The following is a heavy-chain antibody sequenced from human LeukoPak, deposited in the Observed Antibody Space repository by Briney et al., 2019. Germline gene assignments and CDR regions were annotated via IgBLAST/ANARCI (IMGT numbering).Heavy chain of an antibody. Sequence: GESLKISCKGSGYSFTSYWIGWVRQMPGKGLEWMGIIYPGDSDIRYSPSFQGQVTISADKSISTAYLQWSSLKASDTAMYYCARTYYYDSSGPYYFDYWGQGTLVTVSS. J-gene: IGHJ4*02. V-gene: IGHV5-51*01. CDR1: GYSFTSYW. CDR2: IYPGDSDI. CDR3: ARTYYYDSSGPYYFDY. D-gene: IGHD3-22*01.